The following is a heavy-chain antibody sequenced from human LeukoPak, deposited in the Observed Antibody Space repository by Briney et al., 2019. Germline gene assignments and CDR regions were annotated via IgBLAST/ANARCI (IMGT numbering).Heavy chain of an antibody. CDR1: GLTFSSYD. CDR3: VLGAYWNDDKNAFHI. J-gene: IGHJ3*02. V-gene: IGHV3-13*01. Sequence: GGSLRLSCTASGLTFSSYDMHWVRQAPGKGLEWVLSIGATGDTYYAGSVKGRFTVSRDNAKKSLYLQMSSLRAGDTAVYFCVLGAYWNDDKNAFHIWGPGTMVTVSS. CDR2: IGATGDT. D-gene: IGHD1-1*01.